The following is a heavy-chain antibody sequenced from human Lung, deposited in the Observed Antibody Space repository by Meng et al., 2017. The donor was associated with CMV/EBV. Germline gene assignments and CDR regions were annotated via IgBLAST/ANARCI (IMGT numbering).Heavy chain of an antibody. CDR3: ARGYSRGFDP. CDR2: IYAGGDT. D-gene: IGHD3-22*01. Sequence: GESXKISCAASGFTVSSNYMSWVRQAPGKGLEWVSVIYAGGDTYYADSVKGRFTISRDNSKNTLYLQMNSMRAEDTAVYYCARGYSRGFDPWGQGTLVTVSS. J-gene: IGHJ5*02. V-gene: IGHV3-53*01. CDR1: GFTVSSNY.